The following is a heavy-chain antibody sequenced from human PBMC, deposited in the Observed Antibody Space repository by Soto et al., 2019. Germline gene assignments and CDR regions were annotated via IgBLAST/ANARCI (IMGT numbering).Heavy chain of an antibody. CDR2: ISSSSSYI. Sequence: ESGGGLVKPGGSLRLSCAASGFTFSSYSMNWVRQAPGKGLEWVSSISSSSSYIYYADSVKGRFTISRDNAKNSLYLQMNSLRAEDTAVYYCARARYSGYGGGAFDIWGQGTMVTVSS. J-gene: IGHJ3*02. V-gene: IGHV3-21*01. D-gene: IGHD5-12*01. CDR3: ARARYSGYGGGAFDI. CDR1: GFTFSSYS.